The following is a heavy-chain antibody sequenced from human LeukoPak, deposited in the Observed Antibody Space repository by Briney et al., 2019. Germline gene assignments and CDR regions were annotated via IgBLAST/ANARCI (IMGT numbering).Heavy chain of an antibody. CDR3: ASDYYCSSTSCRAAEYFQH. CDR1: GGSFSGYY. V-gene: IGHV4-34*01. CDR2: INHSGST. Sequence: PSETLSLTCAVYGGSFSGYYWSWIRQPPGKGLEWIGEINHSGSTNYNQSLKSRVTISVDTSKNQFSLKLSSVTAADTAVYYCASDYYCSSTSCRAAEYFQHWGQGTLVTVSS. D-gene: IGHD2-2*01. J-gene: IGHJ1*01.